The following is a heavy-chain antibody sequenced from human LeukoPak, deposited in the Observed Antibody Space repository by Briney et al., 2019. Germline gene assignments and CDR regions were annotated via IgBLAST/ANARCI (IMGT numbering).Heavy chain of an antibody. V-gene: IGHV3-21*01. D-gene: IGHD3-10*01. CDR2: ISSSSSYI. CDR1: GFTFSSYG. J-gene: IGHJ6*03. Sequence: GGSLRLSCAASGFTFSSYGMHWVRQAPGKGLEWVSSISSSSSYIYYADSVKGRFTISRDNAKNSLYLQMNSLRAEDTAVYYCARDASNVVRGVDCYYYYMDVWGKGTTVTVSS. CDR3: ARDASNVVRGVDCYYYYMDV.